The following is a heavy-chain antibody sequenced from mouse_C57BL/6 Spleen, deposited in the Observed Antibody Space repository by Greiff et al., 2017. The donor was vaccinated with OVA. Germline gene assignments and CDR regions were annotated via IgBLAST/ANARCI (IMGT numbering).Heavy chain of an antibody. D-gene: IGHD2-5*01. CDR1: GYTFTSYW. Sequence: VQLQQPGAELVMPGASVKLSCKASGYTFTSYWMHWVKQRPGQGLEWIGEIDPSDSYTNYNQKFKGKSTLTVDKSSSTAYMQLSSLTSEDSAVYYCAVYSNYLRSYYCDYWGQGTTLTVSS. V-gene: IGHV1-69*01. CDR2: IDPSDSYT. CDR3: AVYSNYLRSYYCDY. J-gene: IGHJ2*01.